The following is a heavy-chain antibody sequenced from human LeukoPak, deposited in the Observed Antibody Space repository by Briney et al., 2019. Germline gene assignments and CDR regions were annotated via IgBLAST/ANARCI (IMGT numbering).Heavy chain of an antibody. J-gene: IGHJ5*02. CDR1: GYTFTSHY. CDR3: ARDWGYCSGGSCSSRDWFDP. V-gene: IGHV1-46*01. D-gene: IGHD2-15*01. CDR2: INPSGGST. Sequence: ASVKVSCKVSGYTFTSHYMHWVRQAPGQGLEWMGIINPSGGSTRYAEKFQGRVTMTRDTSTSTFYMELSSLRSEDTAVYYCARDWGYCSGGSCSSRDWFDPWGQGTLVTVSS.